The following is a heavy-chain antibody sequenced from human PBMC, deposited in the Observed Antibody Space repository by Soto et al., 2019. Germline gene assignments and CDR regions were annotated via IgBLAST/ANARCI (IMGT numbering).Heavy chain of an antibody. CDR2: INSDGSST. D-gene: IGHD4-17*01. V-gene: IGHV3-74*01. J-gene: IGHJ4*02. CDR3: ASSGPDYGDYTDLVDY. CDR1: GFTFSSYW. Sequence: GGSLRLSCAASGFTFSSYWMHWVRQAPGKGLVWVSRINSDGSSTSYADSVKGRFTISRDNAKNTLYLQMNSLRAEDTAVYYCASSGPDYGDYTDLVDYWGQGTLVTVSS.